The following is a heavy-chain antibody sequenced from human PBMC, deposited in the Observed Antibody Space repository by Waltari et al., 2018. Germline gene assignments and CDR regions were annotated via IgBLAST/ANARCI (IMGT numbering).Heavy chain of an antibody. CDR3: ARESMAGSYNYYYYYYYMDV. CDR2: INHSGST. J-gene: IGHJ6*03. Sequence: QVQLQQWGAGLLKPSETLSLTCAVYGGSFSGYYWSWIRQPPGKGLEWIGEINHSGSTNSNPSLKSRVTISVDTSKNQFSLKLSSVTAADTAVYYCARESMAGSYNYYYYYYYMDVWGKGTTVTVSS. CDR1: GGSFSGYY. D-gene: IGHD3-10*01. V-gene: IGHV4-34*01.